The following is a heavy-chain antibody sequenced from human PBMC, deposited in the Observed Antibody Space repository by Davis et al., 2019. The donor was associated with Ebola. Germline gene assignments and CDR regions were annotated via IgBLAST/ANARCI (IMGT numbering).Heavy chain of an antibody. CDR3: ARDSYSSGWYSDY. CDR2: ISSNGGST. J-gene: IGHJ4*02. D-gene: IGHD6-19*01. Sequence: GESLKISCAASGFTFSSYAMHWVRQAPGKGLEYVSAISSNGGSTYYANSVKGRFTISRDNSKNTLYLQMGSLRAEDMAVYYCARDSYSSGWYSDYWGQGTLVIVSS. V-gene: IGHV3-64*01. CDR1: GFTFSSYA.